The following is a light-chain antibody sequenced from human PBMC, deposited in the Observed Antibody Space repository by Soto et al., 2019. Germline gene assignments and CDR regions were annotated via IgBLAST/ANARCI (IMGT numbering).Light chain of an antibody. CDR3: QPAHRFPLT. CDR2: AAS. J-gene: IGKJ4*01. V-gene: IGKV1D-12*01. Sequence: DMPMTQSPSSVSACAGDRGRISCRASQDISNSLVWYQQKPRKAPQLLISAASNLQSGVPSRFSGSGSGTDFTLTIDSLQPEASATYTCQPAHRFPLTFGGGTKVDIK. CDR1: QDISNS.